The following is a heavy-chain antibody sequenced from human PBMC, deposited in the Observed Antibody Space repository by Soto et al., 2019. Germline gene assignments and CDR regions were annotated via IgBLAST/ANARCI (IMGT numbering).Heavy chain of an antibody. CDR2: IYTSATT. Sequence: SETLSLTCSVSGASISNLDYFWAWIRQPPGQALEYIGYIYTSATTYYNPSFESRVAISVDTSKSQFSLNVTSVTAADTAVYFCARGRDCRTGRCFPNWFDSWGQGALVSVSS. CDR1: GASISNLDYF. CDR3: ARGRDCRTGRCFPNWFDS. V-gene: IGHV4-30-4*01. J-gene: IGHJ5*01. D-gene: IGHD1-1*01.